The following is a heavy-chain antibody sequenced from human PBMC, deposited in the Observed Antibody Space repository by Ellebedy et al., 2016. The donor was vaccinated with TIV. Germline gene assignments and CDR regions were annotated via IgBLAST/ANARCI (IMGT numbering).Heavy chain of an antibody. CDR3: ARGLAMHRGVNTDY. V-gene: IGHV4-34*01. Sequence: MPSETLSLTCAVYGGSFSGYYWSWIRQPPGKGLEWIGEINHSGNINYNPSLKSRVTISVDTSKNQFSLRLSSVTAADTAVYYCARGLAMHRGVNTDYWGQGTLVTVSS. J-gene: IGHJ4*02. CDR1: GGSFSGYY. CDR2: INHSGNI. D-gene: IGHD3-10*01.